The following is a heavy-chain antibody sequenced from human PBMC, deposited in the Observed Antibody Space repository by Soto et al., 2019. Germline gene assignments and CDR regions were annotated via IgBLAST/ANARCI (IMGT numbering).Heavy chain of an antibody. V-gene: IGHV3-64*01. CDR2: ISSNGGST. J-gene: IGHJ4*02. D-gene: IGHD1-26*01. Sequence: EVQLVESGGGLVQPGGSLRLSCAASGFTFSSYAMQWVRQAPGKGLEYVSAISSNGGSTYYANSVKGRFTISRDNSKNTLYLQMGSLRAEDMAVYYCASVIVGADYWGQGTLVTVSS. CDR3: ASVIVGADY. CDR1: GFTFSSYA.